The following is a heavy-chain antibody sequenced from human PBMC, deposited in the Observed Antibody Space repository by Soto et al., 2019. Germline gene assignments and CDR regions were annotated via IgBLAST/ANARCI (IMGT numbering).Heavy chain of an antibody. Sequence: SETLSLTCAVYGGSFSGYYWSWIRQPPGKGLEWIGEINHSGSTNYNPSLKSRVTISVDTSKNQFSLKLSSVTAADTAVYYCARVDFRRGYSINWFDPWGQGTLVTVSS. CDR1: GGSFSGYY. CDR2: INHSGST. CDR3: ARVDFRRGYSINWFDP. V-gene: IGHV4-34*01. D-gene: IGHD3-3*01. J-gene: IGHJ5*02.